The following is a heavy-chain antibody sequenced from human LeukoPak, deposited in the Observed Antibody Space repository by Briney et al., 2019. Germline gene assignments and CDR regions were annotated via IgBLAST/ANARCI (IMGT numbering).Heavy chain of an antibody. D-gene: IGHD5-12*01. CDR3: ARGGATTHFDY. J-gene: IGHJ4*02. CDR2: INPNSGGT. CDR1: GGTFSSYA. Sequence: ASVKVSCKASGGTFSSYAISWVRQAPGQGLEWMGWINPNSGGTNYAQKFQGRVTMTRDTSISTAYMELSRLRSDDTAVYYCARGGATTHFDYWGQGTLVTVSS. V-gene: IGHV1-2*02.